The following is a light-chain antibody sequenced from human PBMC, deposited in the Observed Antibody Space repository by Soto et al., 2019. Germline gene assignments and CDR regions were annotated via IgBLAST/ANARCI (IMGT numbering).Light chain of an antibody. V-gene: IGKV1-33*01. J-gene: IGKJ5*01. CDR3: QQYDVLPIT. CDR2: DAS. Sequence: DIQMTQAPSSLFASVGDRVTITCQATQDINIYLNWYQQKPGKAPNLLIYDASNLEIGVPSRFSASGSGTHFTLTISSLQTEDIGTYYCQQYDVLPITFGRGTRLEIK. CDR1: QDINIY.